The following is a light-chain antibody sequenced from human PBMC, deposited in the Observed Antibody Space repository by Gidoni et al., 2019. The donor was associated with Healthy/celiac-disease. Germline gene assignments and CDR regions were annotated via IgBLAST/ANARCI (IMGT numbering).Light chain of an antibody. CDR3: QQNYHSPVT. Sequence: DIQMTQSPSSLSASVGDRVSMTCRASQTISTSLNWYQQKPGEAPKLLIYAADTLQRGVPSRFSGSGSGADFTLTISSLEPEDYATYYCQQNYHSPVTFGPGTKVDIK. V-gene: IGKV1-39*01. CDR1: QTISTS. J-gene: IGKJ3*01. CDR2: AAD.